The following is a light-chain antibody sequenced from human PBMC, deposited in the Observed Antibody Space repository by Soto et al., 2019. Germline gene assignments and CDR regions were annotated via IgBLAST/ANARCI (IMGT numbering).Light chain of an antibody. Sequence: DIQMTQSPSSLSASVGDRVTITCRASHSISSYLNWYQQEPGRAPKVLIYAASSLQSGVPSRFSGSGSGTDFTLTISSLQPEDFATYYCQQSYNTPRTFGQGTKVEIK. J-gene: IGKJ1*01. CDR2: AAS. CDR3: QQSYNTPRT. V-gene: IGKV1-39*01. CDR1: HSISSY.